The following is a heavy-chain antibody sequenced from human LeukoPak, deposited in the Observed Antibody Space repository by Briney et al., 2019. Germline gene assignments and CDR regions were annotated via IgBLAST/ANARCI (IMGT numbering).Heavy chain of an antibody. Sequence: GGSLRLSCAASGLTSSTYAMSWVRQAPGKGLEWVSSISSSSSYIYYADSVKGRFTISRDNAKNSLYLQMNSLRAEDTAVYYCARQEGATTGDAFDIWGQGTMVTVSS. V-gene: IGHV3-21*01. CDR1: GLTSSTYA. J-gene: IGHJ3*02. D-gene: IGHD1-26*01. CDR3: ARQEGATTGDAFDI. CDR2: ISSSSSYI.